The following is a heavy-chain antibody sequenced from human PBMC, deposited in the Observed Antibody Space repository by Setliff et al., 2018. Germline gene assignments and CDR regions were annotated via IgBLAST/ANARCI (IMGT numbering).Heavy chain of an antibody. CDR3: AKAMRGGIAAAGAFDY. CDR1: GFCFSDYY. Sequence: PGGSLRLSCAASGFCFSDYYMMWIRQAPGKGREWVSYISNDAYTIHYADSMKGRLTISRDNSKNSVFLQMNSLRVEDTAVYYCAKAMRGGIAAAGAFDYWGQGTLVTVSS. D-gene: IGHD6-13*01. J-gene: IGHJ4*02. V-gene: IGHV3-11*01. CDR2: ISNDAYTI.